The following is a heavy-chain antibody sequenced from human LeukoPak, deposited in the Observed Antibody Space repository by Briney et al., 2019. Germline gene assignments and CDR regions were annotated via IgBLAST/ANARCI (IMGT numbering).Heavy chain of an antibody. CDR3: ARVAGKGYFDY. V-gene: IGHV3-33*08. D-gene: IGHD6-19*01. CDR2: VWYGGGNK. J-gene: IGHJ4*02. Sequence: GGSLRLSCAASGFTFKNYGMHWVRQAPGKGLEWMAVVWYGGGNKYYADSVKGRFTISRDDSTDTLYLEMNSVRADDTAVYYCARVAGKGYFDYWGQGTLVTVSS. CDR1: GFTFKNYG.